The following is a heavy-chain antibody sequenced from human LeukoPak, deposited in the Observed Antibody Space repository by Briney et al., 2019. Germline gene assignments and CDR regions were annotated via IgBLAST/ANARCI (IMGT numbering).Heavy chain of an antibody. V-gene: IGHV4-34*01. CDR1: GGSFSGYY. CDR2: INHSGST. J-gene: IGHJ4*02. CDR3: ARGQSTGTTAQPDY. D-gene: IGHD1-1*01. Sequence: SETLSLTCAVYGGSFSGYYWSWIRQPPEKGLEWIGEINHSGSTNYNPSLKSRVTISVDTSKNQFSLKLSSVTAADTAVYYCARGQSTGTTAQPDYWGQGTLVTVSS.